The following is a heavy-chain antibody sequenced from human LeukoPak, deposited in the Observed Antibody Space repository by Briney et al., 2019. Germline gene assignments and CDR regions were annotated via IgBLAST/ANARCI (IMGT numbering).Heavy chain of an antibody. J-gene: IGHJ3*02. CDR1: GFTFSSYA. V-gene: IGHV3-23*01. CDR2: ISGSGGST. D-gene: IGHD3-3*01. Sequence: GGSLRLSCAASGFTFSSYAMSWVRQAPGKGLEWVSGISGSGGSTYNADSVKGRFTISRDNSKNTLYVQMNSLRAEDTAVYYCAKDLSLLEWLFTDAFDIWGQGTVVTVSS. CDR3: AKDLSLLEWLFTDAFDI.